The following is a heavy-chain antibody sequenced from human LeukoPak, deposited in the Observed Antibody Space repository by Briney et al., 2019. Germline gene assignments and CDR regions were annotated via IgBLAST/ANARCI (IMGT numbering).Heavy chain of an antibody. CDR2: IDWDDDK. V-gene: IGHV2-70*04. CDR1: GFTFSSYAM. Sequence: LRLSCAASGFTFSSYAMSWIRQPPGKALEWLARIDWDDDKFYSTSLKTRLTISKDTSKNQVVLTMTNMDPVDTATYYCARVAVADPNYFDYWGQGTLVTVSS. CDR3: ARVAVADPNYFDY. J-gene: IGHJ4*02. D-gene: IGHD6-19*01.